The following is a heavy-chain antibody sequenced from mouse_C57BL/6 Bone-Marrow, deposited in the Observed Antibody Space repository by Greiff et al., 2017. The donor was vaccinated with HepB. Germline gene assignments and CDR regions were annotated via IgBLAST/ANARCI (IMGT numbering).Heavy chain of an antibody. CDR2: IYPGDGDT. D-gene: IGHD3-2*02. V-gene: IGHV1-80*01. CDR3: ARGGQLRLRYYFDY. J-gene: IGHJ2*01. Sequence: VQLQQSGAELVKPGASVKISCKASGYAFSSYWMNWVKQRPGKGLEWIGQIYPGDGDTNYNGKFKGKATLTADKSSSTAYMQLSSLTSEDSAVYFCARGGQLRLRYYFDYWGQGTTLTVSS. CDR1: GYAFSSYW.